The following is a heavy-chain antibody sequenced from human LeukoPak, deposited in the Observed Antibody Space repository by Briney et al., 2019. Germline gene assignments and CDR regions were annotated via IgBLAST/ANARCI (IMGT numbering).Heavy chain of an antibody. V-gene: IGHV3-7*01. D-gene: IGHD5-18*01. CDR2: IKKDGIEK. CDR1: GFTFSSYW. J-gene: IGHJ4*02. Sequence: GGSLRLSCAASGFTFSSYWMSWVRQAPGKGLEWVANIKKDGIEKYYVDSVKGRFTISRDNAKTSLYLQMNSLRAEDTAVYYCARDLSGVTGYTYGRGIDYWGQGTLVTVSS. CDR3: ARDLSGVTGYTYGRGIDY.